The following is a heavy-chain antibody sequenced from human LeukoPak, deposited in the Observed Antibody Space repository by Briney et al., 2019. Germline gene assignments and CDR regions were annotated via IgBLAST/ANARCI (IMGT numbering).Heavy chain of an antibody. J-gene: IGHJ4*02. V-gene: IGHV1-3*01. CDR2: INAGNGNT. D-gene: IGHD6-13*01. Sequence: ASVKVSCKASGYTFTSYAMHWVRQAPGQRLEWMGWINAGNGNTKYSQKFQGRVTITRDTSASTAYMELSSLRSEDAAVYYCARRAHSSSWYYFDYWGQGTLVTVSS. CDR3: ARRAHSSSWYYFDY. CDR1: GYTFTSYA.